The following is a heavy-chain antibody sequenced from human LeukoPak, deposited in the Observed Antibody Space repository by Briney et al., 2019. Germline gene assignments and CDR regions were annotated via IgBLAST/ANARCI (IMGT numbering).Heavy chain of an antibody. CDR1: GGSISSSSYY. Sequence: PSETLSLTCTVSGGSISSSSYYWGWIRQPPGKGLEWIGSIYYSGSTYYNPSLKSRVTISVDTSKNQFSLALSSVTAADTAVYYCARESYYDSSGMACDAFDIWGQGTMVTVSS. J-gene: IGHJ3*02. CDR2: IYYSGST. V-gene: IGHV4-39*07. CDR3: ARESYYDSSGMACDAFDI. D-gene: IGHD3-22*01.